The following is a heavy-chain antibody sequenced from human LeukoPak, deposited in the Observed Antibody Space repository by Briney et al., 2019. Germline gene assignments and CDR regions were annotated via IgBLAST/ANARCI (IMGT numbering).Heavy chain of an antibody. V-gene: IGHV3-64*01. Sequence: PGGSLRLSCAASGFTFSSYAMHWVRQAPGKGLEYVSAISSNGGSTYYANSVKGGFTISRDNSKNTLYLQMGSLRAEDMAVYYCARGYCTNGVCYTDYWGQGTLVTVSS. D-gene: IGHD2-8*01. J-gene: IGHJ4*02. CDR1: GFTFSSYA. CDR2: ISSNGGST. CDR3: ARGYCTNGVCYTDY.